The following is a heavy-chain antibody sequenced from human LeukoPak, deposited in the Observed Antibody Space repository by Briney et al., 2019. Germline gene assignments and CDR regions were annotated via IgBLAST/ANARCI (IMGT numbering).Heavy chain of an antibody. CDR1: GYTFTDYY. D-gene: IGHD4/OR15-4a*01. CDR3: ARGSALKGPRFPFDY. J-gene: IGHJ4*02. Sequence: ASLKVSCKASGYTFTDYYMHWVRQAPGQRLEWMGWINPNSGDTKYAQKFQGRVTMTRDTSISTAYVELSRLTSNDTAVYYCARGSALKGPRFPFDYWGQGTLVTVSS. V-gene: IGHV1-2*02. CDR2: INPNSGDT.